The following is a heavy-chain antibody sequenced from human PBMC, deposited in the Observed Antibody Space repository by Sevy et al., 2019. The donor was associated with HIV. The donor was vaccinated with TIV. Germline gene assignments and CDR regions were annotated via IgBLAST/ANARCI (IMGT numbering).Heavy chain of an antibody. CDR1: GFTFSTYG. CDR2: IWYDGSNK. CDR3: ARENIAVAGIGYYFDH. J-gene: IGHJ4*02. Sequence: GGSLRVPCVASGFTFSTYGMHWVRQAPGKGLEWVAVIWYDGSNKEYVDSVKGRFTISRDNSKDTLYLQMNSLRAEDTAVYYCARENIAVAGIGYYFDHWGQGTLVTVSS. D-gene: IGHD6-19*01. V-gene: IGHV3-33*01.